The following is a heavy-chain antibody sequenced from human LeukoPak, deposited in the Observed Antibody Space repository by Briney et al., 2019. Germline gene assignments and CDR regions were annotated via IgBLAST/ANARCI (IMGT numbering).Heavy chain of an antibody. V-gene: IGHV1-8*02. J-gene: IGHJ4*02. CDR2: MNPNSGNT. CDR1: GGTFSSYA. CDR3: ARGSPLVRYQNY. Sequence: ASVKVSCKASGGTFSSYAISWVRQATGQGLEWMGWMNPNSGNTGYAQKFQGRVTMTRNTSISTAYMELSSLRSEDTAVYYCARGSPLVRYQNYWGQGTLVTVSS. D-gene: IGHD6-6*01.